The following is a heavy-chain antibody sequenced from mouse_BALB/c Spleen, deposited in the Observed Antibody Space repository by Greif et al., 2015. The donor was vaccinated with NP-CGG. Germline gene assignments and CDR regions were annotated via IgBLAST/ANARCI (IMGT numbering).Heavy chain of an antibody. J-gene: IGHJ4*01. CDR3: ARKGVYGNYGAMDY. Sequence: QVQLQQSGPELVKPGTSVKISCKASGYAFSSSWMNWVKQRPGQGLEWIGRIYPGDGDTNYNGKFKGKATLTADKSSSTAYMQLSSLTSVDSAVYFCARKGVYGNYGAMDYWGQGTSVTVSS. V-gene: IGHV1-82*01. CDR2: IYPGDGDT. CDR1: GYAFSSSW. D-gene: IGHD2-10*02.